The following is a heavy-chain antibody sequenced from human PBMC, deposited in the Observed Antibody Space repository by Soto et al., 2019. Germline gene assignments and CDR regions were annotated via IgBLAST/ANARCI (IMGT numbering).Heavy chain of an antibody. Sequence: GGSLRLSCAASGFTFSSHEMNWVRQAPGKGLQWISYISTSGSTIYYADSVQGRFTISRDNGENSLYLQINSLRAEDTAVYYCARSPLSGTFKYYYYAMDVWGQGTTVTVSS. CDR2: ISTSGSTI. V-gene: IGHV3-48*03. CDR1: GFTFSSHE. J-gene: IGHJ6*02. D-gene: IGHD1-26*01. CDR3: ARSPLSGTFKYYYYAMDV.